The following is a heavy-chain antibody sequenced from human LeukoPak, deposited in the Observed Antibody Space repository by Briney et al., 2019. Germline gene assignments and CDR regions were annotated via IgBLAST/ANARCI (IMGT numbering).Heavy chain of an antibody. J-gene: IGHJ4*02. V-gene: IGHV4-59*01. CDR1: GGSINSDY. D-gene: IGHD6-13*01. CDR2: VYYSGSP. Sequence: SETLSLTCTVSGGSINSDYWSWIRQPPEEGLEWIGYVYYSGSPNYNPSLKSRVTISVDTSKNQFSLNLRSATAADTAIYYCARLGISGSRYFDYWGQGTLVTVSS. CDR3: ARLGISGSRYFDY.